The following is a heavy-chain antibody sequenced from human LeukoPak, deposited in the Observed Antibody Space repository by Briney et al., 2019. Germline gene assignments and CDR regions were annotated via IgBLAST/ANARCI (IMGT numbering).Heavy chain of an antibody. V-gene: IGHV4-4*02. CDR2: IYHSGSA. J-gene: IGHJ4*02. D-gene: IGHD1-26*01. CDR1: GGSIGSDNW. Sequence: PSGTLSLTCAVSGGSIGSDNWWSWVRQPPGKGLEWIGEIYHSGSANYNPSLKSRVTISVDTSKNQFPLKLSSVTAADTAVYYCARVSSGSYLAGGYYFDYWGQGTLVTVSS. CDR3: ARVSSGSYLAGGYYFDY.